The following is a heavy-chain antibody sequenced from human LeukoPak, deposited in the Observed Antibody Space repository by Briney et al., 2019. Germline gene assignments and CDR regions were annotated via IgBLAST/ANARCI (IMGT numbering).Heavy chain of an antibody. V-gene: IGHV3-74*01. Sequence: GGSLRLSCAASGFTFSSYWMHWVRQAPGKGLVWVSRINSDGSSTSYADSVKGRFTISRDNAKNTLYLQMNSLRAEDTAVYYCARGPHYYDSSGSNDYWGQGTLVTVSS. J-gene: IGHJ4*02. CDR2: INSDGSST. CDR1: GFTFSSYW. D-gene: IGHD3-22*01. CDR3: ARGPHYYDSSGSNDY.